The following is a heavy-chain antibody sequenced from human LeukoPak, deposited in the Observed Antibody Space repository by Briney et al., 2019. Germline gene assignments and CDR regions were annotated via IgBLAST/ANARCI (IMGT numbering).Heavy chain of an antibody. CDR3: ASTYYYDSSGFGAFDI. J-gene: IGHJ3*02. CDR2: INAGNGNT. CDR1: GYTFTSYA. V-gene: IGHV1-3*01. D-gene: IGHD3-22*01. Sequence: ASVKVSCKASGYTFTSYAMHWVRQAPGQRLEWMGWINAGNGNTKYSQKFQGRVTIARDTSASTAYMELSSLRSEDTAVYYCASTYYYDSSGFGAFDIWGQGTMVTVSS.